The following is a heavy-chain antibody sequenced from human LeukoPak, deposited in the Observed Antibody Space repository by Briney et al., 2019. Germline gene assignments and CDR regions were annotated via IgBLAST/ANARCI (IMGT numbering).Heavy chain of an antibody. CDR1: GGTFSSYA. D-gene: IGHD3-22*01. Sequence: SVKVSCKASGGTFSSYAISWVRQAPGQGLEWMGRIIPIFGTANYAQKFQGRVTITTDESTSTAYMELSSLRSEDTAVYYCAVSSYYYDSSGYYSTLDYWGQGTLVTVSS. V-gene: IGHV1-69*05. J-gene: IGHJ4*02. CDR3: AVSSYYYDSSGYYSTLDY. CDR2: IIPIFGTA.